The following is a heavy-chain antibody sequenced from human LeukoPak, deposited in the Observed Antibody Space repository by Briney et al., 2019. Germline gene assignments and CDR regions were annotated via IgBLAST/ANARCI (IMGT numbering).Heavy chain of an antibody. Sequence: GGSLRLSCEASGFTFSDFWMSWVRQAPGKGLEWVANIKQNGSEIDYVDSVQGRFTISRDNARNSLYLQMDSLRVGDTAMYYCADPGAGFWGQGTLVTVSS. CDR2: IKQNGSEI. D-gene: IGHD4-17*01. CDR1: GFTFSDFW. CDR3: ADPGAGF. J-gene: IGHJ4*02. V-gene: IGHV3-7*01.